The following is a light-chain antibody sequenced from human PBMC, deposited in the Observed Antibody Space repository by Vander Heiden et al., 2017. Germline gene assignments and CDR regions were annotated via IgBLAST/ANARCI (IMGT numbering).Light chain of an antibody. CDR1: ALPKQY. V-gene: IGLV3-25*03. CDR3: QSADSSGTYVV. CDR2: KDS. Sequence: YDLTQPPSVSVSPGQTARITCSGDALPKQYAYWYQQKPGQAPVLVIYKDSERPSGIPERFSGSSSGTTVTLTISGVQAEDEADYYCQSADSSGTYVVFGGGTKLTVL. J-gene: IGLJ2*01.